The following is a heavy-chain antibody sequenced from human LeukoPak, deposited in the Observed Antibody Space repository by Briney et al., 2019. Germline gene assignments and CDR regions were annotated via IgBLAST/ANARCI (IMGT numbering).Heavy chain of an antibody. Sequence: SETLSLTCAVYGGSFSGYYWSWIRQSPGKGLEWIGEINHSGSTNYNPSLKSRVTISVDTSKNQFSLKQISVTAADTAVYYCAGAGTYYDILTGSRYYYGMDVWGQGTTVTVSS. CDR3: AGAGTYYDILTGSRYYYGMDV. D-gene: IGHD3-9*01. CDR2: INHSGST. CDR1: GGSFSGYY. V-gene: IGHV4-34*01. J-gene: IGHJ6*02.